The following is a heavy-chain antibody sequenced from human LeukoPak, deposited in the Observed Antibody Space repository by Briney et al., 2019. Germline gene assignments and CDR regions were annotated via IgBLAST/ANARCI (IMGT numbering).Heavy chain of an antibody. D-gene: IGHD3-16*02. CDR2: INTNTGNP. Sequence: ASVKVSCKASGYTFTSYAMNWVRQAPGQGLEWMGWINTNTGNPTYAQGFTGRFVFSLDTSVSTAYLQLSSLRAEDTAVYYCARVISRLRLGELSLNPWFYFDYWGQGTLVTVSS. CDR3: ARVISRLRLGELSLNPWFYFDY. J-gene: IGHJ4*02. V-gene: IGHV7-4-1*02. CDR1: GYTFTSYA.